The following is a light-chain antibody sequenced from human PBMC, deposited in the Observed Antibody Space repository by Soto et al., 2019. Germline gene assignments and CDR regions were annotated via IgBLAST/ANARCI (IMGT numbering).Light chain of an antibody. CDR3: NSYTNISTLL. Sequence: QSALTQPPSASGSPGQSVTISCTGTSSDVGGYNYVSWYQQHPGKAPKLMIFEVNYRPSGVSDRFSGSKSGNTASLTISGLQAEDEADYYCNSYTNISTLLFGGGTKLTVL. CDR1: SSDVGGYNY. J-gene: IGLJ2*01. CDR2: EVN. V-gene: IGLV2-14*01.